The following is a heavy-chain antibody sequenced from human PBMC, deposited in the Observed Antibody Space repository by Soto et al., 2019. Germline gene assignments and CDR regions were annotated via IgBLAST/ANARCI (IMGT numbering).Heavy chain of an antibody. D-gene: IGHD1-26*01. CDR1: GYTFTNFG. V-gene: IGHV1-18*04. CDR2: IPPYNGNA. CDR3: ARARMFSGAHHDY. J-gene: IGHJ4*02. Sequence: QVHLVQSGAVVENPGASVKVSCKASGYTFTNFGINWVRQAPVQGLEWMGWIPPYNGNANYPQKHQDRLPINTDTPTHTAYLELRSLRSDDTAVYFCARARMFSGAHHDYWGQGTRVTVSS.